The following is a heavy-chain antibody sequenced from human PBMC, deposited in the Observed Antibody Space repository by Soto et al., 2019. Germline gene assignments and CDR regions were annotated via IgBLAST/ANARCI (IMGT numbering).Heavy chain of an antibody. V-gene: IGHV4-59*08. J-gene: IGHJ6*02. CDR2: IYYSGST. CDR3: ARSDRSGGSCYPDYYYGMDV. Sequence: SETLSLTCTVSGGSISSYYWSWIRQPPGKGLEWIGYIYYSGSTNYNPSLKSRVTISVDTSKNQFSLKLSSVTAADTAVYYCARSDRSGGSCYPDYYYGMDVWGQGTTVTVSS. D-gene: IGHD2-15*01. CDR1: GGSISSYY.